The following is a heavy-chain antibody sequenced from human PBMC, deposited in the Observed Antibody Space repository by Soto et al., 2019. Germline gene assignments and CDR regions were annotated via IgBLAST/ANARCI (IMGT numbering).Heavy chain of an antibody. CDR3: ARGRAGTGTAGDFDY. Sequence: QVQLVESGGGVVQPGRSLRLSCAASGFTFSSYAMHWVRQAPGKGLEWVAVISYDGSNKYYADSVKGRFTISRDNSENTLYLQMNSLRAEDTAVYYCARGRAGTGTAGDFDYWGQGTLVTVSS. V-gene: IGHV3-30-3*01. CDR1: GFTFSSYA. J-gene: IGHJ4*02. D-gene: IGHD1-1*01. CDR2: ISYDGSNK.